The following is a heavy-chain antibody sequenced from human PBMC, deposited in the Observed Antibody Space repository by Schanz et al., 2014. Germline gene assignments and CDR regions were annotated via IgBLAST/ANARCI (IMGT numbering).Heavy chain of an antibody. CDR2: VSRSTPDI. CDR1: GFTFSSYD. Sequence: VQLVESGGGVVQPGRSLRLSCVASGFTFSSYDVFWVRQAPGKGLEWVSYVSRSTPDIYYADSVKGRFTISRDNFKGALYLQMSSLRAEDTAVYYCAKSLESCPGGRCSRGYFDYWGQGTLVTVSS. D-gene: IGHD2-8*02. CDR3: AKSLESCPGGRCSRGYFDY. V-gene: IGHV3-21*04. J-gene: IGHJ4*02.